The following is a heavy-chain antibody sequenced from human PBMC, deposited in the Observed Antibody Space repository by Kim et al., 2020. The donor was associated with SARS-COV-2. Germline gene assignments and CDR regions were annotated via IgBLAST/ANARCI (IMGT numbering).Heavy chain of an antibody. J-gene: IGHJ6*02. CDR1: GCTLTELS. CDR3: ATVALGRHGLYDGGIGRYYYYYYGMDV. V-gene: IGHV1-24*01. CDR2: FDPEDGET. D-gene: IGHD3-16*01. Sequence: ASVKVSYKVSGCTLTELSMHWVRQAPGKGLEWMGGFDPEDGETIYAQKFQGRVTMTEDTSTDTAYMELSSLRSEDTAVYYCATVALGRHGLYDGGIGRYYYYYYGMDVWGQGTTVTVSS.